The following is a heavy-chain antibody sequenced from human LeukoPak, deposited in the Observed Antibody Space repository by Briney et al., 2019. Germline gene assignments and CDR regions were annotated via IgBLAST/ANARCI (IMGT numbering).Heavy chain of an antibody. CDR1: GFTSNYW. CDR3: TRGYSGHGNFDC. CDR2: ISGDGSTT. V-gene: IGHV3-74*01. D-gene: IGHD5-12*01. J-gene: IGHJ4*02. Sequence: PGGSLRLSCAAIGFTSNYWMHWVRQAPGKGLVWVSRISGDGSTTFYADSVKGRFTISRDNSKNTLYLQMNSLRAEDTAVYYCTRGYSGHGNFDCWGQGTLVTVSS.